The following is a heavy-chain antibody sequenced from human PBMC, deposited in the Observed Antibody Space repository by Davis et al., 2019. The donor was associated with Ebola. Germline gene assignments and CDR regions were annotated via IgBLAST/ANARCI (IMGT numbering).Heavy chain of an antibody. V-gene: IGHV5-51*01. D-gene: IGHD4-17*01. J-gene: IGHJ6*02. CDR1: GYSFTSYW. CDR2: IYPGDSDT. CDR3: ARRIHDYGDFFNYYYGMDA. Sequence: GESLKISCKGSGYSFTSYWIGWVRQMPGKGLEWMGIIYPGDSDTGYSPSFQGQVTISADKSISTAYLQWSSLKASDTAMYYCARRIHDYGDFFNYYYGMDAWGQGTTVTVSS.